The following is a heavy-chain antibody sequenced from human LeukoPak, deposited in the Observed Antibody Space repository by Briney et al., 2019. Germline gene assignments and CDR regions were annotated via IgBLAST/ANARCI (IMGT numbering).Heavy chain of an antibody. V-gene: IGHV3-21*01. D-gene: IGHD4-17*01. CDR1: GFTFSSYS. Sequence: GGSLRLSCAASGFTFSSYSMNWVRQAPGKGLEWVSSISSSSSYIYYADSVKGRFTISRDNAKNSLYLQMNSLRAEDTAVYYCARGPIDYGDYYAGMAFDIWGQGTMVTVSS. J-gene: IGHJ3*02. CDR3: ARGPIDYGDYYAGMAFDI. CDR2: ISSSSSYI.